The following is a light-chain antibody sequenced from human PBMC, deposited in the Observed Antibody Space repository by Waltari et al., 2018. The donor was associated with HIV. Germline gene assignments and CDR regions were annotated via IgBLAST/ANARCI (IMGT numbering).Light chain of an antibody. CDR2: GAA. CDR3: QQYGSSPYT. J-gene: IGKJ2*01. Sequence: EVVLTQSPGILSLSPGERATLSCRASQSFSSNYLAWYQQKPGQAPRPLIYGAASRATGIPDRFSGSGSGTDFTLTISRLEPEDFAVYYCQQYGSSPYTFGQGTRLEMK. V-gene: IGKV3-20*01. CDR1: QSFSSNY.